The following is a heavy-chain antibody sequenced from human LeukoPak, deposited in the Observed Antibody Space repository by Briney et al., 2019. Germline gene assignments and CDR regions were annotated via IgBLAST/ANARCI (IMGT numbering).Heavy chain of an antibody. CDR3: ATAPHAVTTGFYYYYGMDV. D-gene: IGHD4-17*01. Sequence: ASVEVSCKVSGYTLTELSMHWVRQAPGKGLEWMGGFDPEDGETIYAQKFQGRVTMTEDTSTDTAYMELSSLRSEDTAVYYCATAPHAVTTGFYYYYGMDVWGQGTTVTVSS. V-gene: IGHV1-24*01. CDR2: FDPEDGET. CDR1: GYTLTELS. J-gene: IGHJ6*02.